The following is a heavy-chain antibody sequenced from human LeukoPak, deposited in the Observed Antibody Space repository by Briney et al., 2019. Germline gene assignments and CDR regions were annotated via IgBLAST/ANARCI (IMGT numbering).Heavy chain of an antibody. CDR3: AKDYYGSGSLDY. J-gene: IGHJ4*02. CDR2: FYPGGST. V-gene: IGHV3-53*05. D-gene: IGHD3-10*01. CDR1: GFTVSTYF. Sequence: PGGSLRLSCAASGFTVSTYFMSWVRQAPGKGLEWVSVFYPGGSTFYADSVKGRFTISRDNSRNTVYLQMNSLRAEDTAVYYCAKDYYGSGSLDYWGQGTLVTVSS.